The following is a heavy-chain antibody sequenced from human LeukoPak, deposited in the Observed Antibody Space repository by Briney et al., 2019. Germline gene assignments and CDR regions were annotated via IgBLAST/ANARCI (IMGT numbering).Heavy chain of an antibody. CDR1: GGSISSSSYY. J-gene: IGHJ3*02. D-gene: IGHD6-19*01. CDR3: AVSGWGAFDI. CDR2: IYYSGST. V-gene: IGHV4-39*01. Sequence: SETLSLTCTVSGGSISSSSYYWGWIRRPPGKGLEWIGIYYSGSTYYNPSLKSRVTISVDTSKNQFSLKLSSVTAADTAVYYCAVSGWGAFDIWGQGTMVTVSS.